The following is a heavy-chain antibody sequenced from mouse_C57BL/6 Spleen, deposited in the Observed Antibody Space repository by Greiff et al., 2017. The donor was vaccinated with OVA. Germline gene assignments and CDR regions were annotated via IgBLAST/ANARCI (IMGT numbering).Heavy chain of an antibody. CDR1: GYTFTSYW. J-gene: IGHJ2*01. D-gene: IGHD2-1*01. CDR3: ARSLLTRDFDY. V-gene: IGHV1-64*01. CDR2: IHPNSGST. Sequence: QVQLQQPGAELVKPGASVKLSCKASGYTFTSYWMHWVKQRPGQGLEWIGMIHPNSGSTNYNEKFKSKATLTVDKSSSTAYMQLSSLTSEDSAVYYCARSLLTRDFDYWGQGTTLTVSS.